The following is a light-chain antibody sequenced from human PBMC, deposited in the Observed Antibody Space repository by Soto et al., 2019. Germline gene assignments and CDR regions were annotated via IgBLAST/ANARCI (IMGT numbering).Light chain of an antibody. CDR3: SSYAGSNNFV. CDR1: SSDVGGYNY. V-gene: IGLV2-8*01. J-gene: IGLJ1*01. CDR2: EVS. Sequence: HSVLTKPPSANGSPGQSVTISCTGTSSDVGGYNYVSWYQQHPGKAPKLMIYEVSKRPSGVPDRFSGSKSGNTASLTVSGLQAEDEAGYYCSSYAGSNNFVFGTGTKVTVL.